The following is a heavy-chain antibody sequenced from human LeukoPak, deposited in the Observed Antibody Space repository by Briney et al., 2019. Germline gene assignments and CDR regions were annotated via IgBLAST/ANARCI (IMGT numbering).Heavy chain of an antibody. D-gene: IGHD6-19*01. V-gene: IGHV3-23*01. CDR1: GFSFSTYA. CDR3: AKDFGWPFDY. CDR2: TSGNGAKT. Sequence: GGSLRLSCAASGFSFSTYALSWVRQAPGKGLEWVSVTSGNGAKTYYADSVRGRFTISRDNSKNTLYLQMNSLRAEGTAVYCCAKDFGWPFDYWGQGTLVTVSS. J-gene: IGHJ4*02.